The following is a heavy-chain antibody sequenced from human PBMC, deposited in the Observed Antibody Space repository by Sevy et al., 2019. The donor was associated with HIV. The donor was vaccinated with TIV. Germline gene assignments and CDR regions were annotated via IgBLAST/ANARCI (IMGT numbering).Heavy chain of an antibody. CDR3: AKDLRDYVWGGFDY. D-gene: IGHD3-16*01. Sequence: GGSLRLSCAASGFTFSSYGMHWVRQAPGKGLAWVAVISYDGSNKYYADSVMGRFTISRDNSKNTLYLQMNSLRAEDTAVYYCAKDLRDYVWGGFDYWGQVTLVTVSS. V-gene: IGHV3-30*18. CDR2: ISYDGSNK. CDR1: GFTFSSYG. J-gene: IGHJ4*02.